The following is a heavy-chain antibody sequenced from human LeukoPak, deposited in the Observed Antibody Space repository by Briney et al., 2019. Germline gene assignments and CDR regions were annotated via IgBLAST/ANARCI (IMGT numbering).Heavy chain of an antibody. CDR3: ARDMGRRYFDY. CDR1: ERTFSSYA. V-gene: IGHV1-46*01. CDR2: INPSGGST. J-gene: IGHJ4*02. D-gene: IGHD3-10*01. Sequence: ASVKVSCKASERTFSSYAISWVRQAPGQGLEWMGIINPSGGSTSYAQKFQGRVTMTRDTSTSTVYMELSSLRSEDTAVYYCARDMGRRYFDYWGQGTLVTVSS.